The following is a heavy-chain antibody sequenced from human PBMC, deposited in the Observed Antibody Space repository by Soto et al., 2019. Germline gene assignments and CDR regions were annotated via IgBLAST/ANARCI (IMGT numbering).Heavy chain of an antibody. J-gene: IGHJ6*02. CDR2: ISAYNGNT. CDR1: GYTFTSYG. CDR3: AECLLGVNYYYGMDV. D-gene: IGHD3-16*01. Sequence: ASVKVSCKASGYTFTSYGISWVRQAPGQGLEWMGGISAYNGNTNCAQKLRGRVTMTTDTSTRTAYMELRSLRSDDTAVYYCAECLLGVNYYYGMDVWGQGSTVIGSS. V-gene: IGHV1-18*01.